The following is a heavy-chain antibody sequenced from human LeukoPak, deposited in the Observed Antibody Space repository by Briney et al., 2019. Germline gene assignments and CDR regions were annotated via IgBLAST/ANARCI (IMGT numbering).Heavy chain of an antibody. Sequence: GGSLRLSCAASGFTFSSFSTNWVRQAPGKGLEWVSSISHSGSYKYYADSVQGRFAISRDNAKTSLYLQMNSLRAEDTAVYYCARDRPSSSWYLHYAMDVWGQGTTVTVSS. D-gene: IGHD6-13*01. CDR2: ISHSGSYK. V-gene: IGHV3-21*01. J-gene: IGHJ6*02. CDR3: ARDRPSSSWYLHYAMDV. CDR1: GFTFSSFS.